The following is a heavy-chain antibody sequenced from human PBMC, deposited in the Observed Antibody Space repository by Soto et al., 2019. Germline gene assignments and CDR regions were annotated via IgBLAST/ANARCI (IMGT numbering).Heavy chain of an antibody. CDR3: ARRGSRSSVWIDA. CDR2: IYYSGST. CDR1: GGSISRSSYY. Sequence: PSETLSLTCTVSGGSISRSSYYWGWFRQPPGKGLEWIGSIYYSGSTYYNPSLKSRVTMSVDTPKIQFSLKLSSVTAAYPAVYYWARRGSRSSVWIDALGQKTLVRVSS. J-gene: IGHJ5*02. D-gene: IGHD3-10*01. V-gene: IGHV4-39*01.